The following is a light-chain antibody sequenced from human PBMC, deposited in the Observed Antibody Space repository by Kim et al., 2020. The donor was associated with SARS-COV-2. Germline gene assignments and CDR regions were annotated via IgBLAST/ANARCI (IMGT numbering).Light chain of an antibody. CDR1: SGHSNSA. J-gene: IGLJ3*02. Sequence: ASVKFTCTRGSGHSNSAIAWHQQHPEKGPRFLMKVNSDGSHSKGAGIPDRFSGSTSGAERYLTISSLQSEDEADYYCQTWGTGMVVFGGETQLTVL. CDR2: VNSDGSH. V-gene: IGLV4-69*02. CDR3: QTWGTGMVV.